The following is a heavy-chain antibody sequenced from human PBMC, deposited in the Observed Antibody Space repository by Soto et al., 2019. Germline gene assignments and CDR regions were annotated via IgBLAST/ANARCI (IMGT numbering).Heavy chain of an antibody. CDR3: AKSRDAYNFYFYYGMDV. J-gene: IGHJ6*02. CDR1: GFTFSNYG. Sequence: QVQLVESGGGVVQPGTSLRLSCAASGFTFSNYGMHWVRQTPGKGLEWVALILYYGSNKYYADSVKGRFTISRDNSKNTLYLQVSSLRAEDTAVYYCAKSRDAYNFYFYYGMDVWGQGTSVTVSS. D-gene: IGHD1-1*01. V-gene: IGHV3-30*18. CDR2: ILYYGSNK.